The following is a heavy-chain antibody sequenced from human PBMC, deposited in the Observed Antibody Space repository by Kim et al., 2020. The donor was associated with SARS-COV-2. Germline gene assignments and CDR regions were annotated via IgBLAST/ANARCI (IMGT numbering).Heavy chain of an antibody. D-gene: IGHD3-10*01. J-gene: IGHJ4*02. Sequence: SGGSTSYAQKFQGRVTMTRDTSTSTVYMELSSLRSEDTAVYYCARDGWPDWGQGTLVTVSS. CDR3: ARDGWPD. CDR2: SGGST. V-gene: IGHV1-46*01.